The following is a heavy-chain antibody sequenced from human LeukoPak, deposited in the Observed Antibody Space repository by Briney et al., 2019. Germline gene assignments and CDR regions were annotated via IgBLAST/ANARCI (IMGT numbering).Heavy chain of an antibody. D-gene: IGHD3-22*01. CDR1: GGSISTSNYY. V-gene: IGHV4-39*07. CDR3: ARASYSYDINGWVPFDY. Sequence: SQTLSLTCTASGGSISTSNYYWGWIRQPPGKGLEWIGNIFYSGSTNYNPSLKSRVTISGDTSKNQFSLRLSSVTAADTAVYYCARASYSYDINGWVPFDYWGQGTLVTVSS. CDR2: IFYSGST. J-gene: IGHJ4*02.